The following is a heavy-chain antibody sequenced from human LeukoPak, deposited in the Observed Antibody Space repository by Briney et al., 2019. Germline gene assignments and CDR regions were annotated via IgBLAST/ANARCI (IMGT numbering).Heavy chain of an antibody. V-gene: IGHV3-48*01. J-gene: IGHJ4*02. CDR1: GFTFSTYT. CDR2: ISSSSSSI. CDR3: ARYYGGNSACDY. D-gene: IGHD4-23*01. Sequence: GGSLRLSCAASGFTFSTYTMNWVRQAPGEGLEWVSFISSSSSSIYYADSVKGRFTISRDNAKNSLYLEMNSLRAEDTAVYYCARYYGGNSACDYWGQGTLVTVSS.